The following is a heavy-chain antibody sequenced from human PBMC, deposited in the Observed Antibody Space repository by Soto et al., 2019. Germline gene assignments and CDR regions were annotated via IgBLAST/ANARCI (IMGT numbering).Heavy chain of an antibody. CDR3: AEGEQLEYFQH. J-gene: IGHJ1*01. CDR2: TYYRSKWYN. Sequence: KQSQTLSLTCAISGDSVSSNSAAWNWIRQSLSRGLEWLGRTYYRSKWYNDYAVSVKSRITINPDTSKNQFSLQLNSVTPEDTAVYYCAEGEQLEYFQHWGQGTLVTVSS. CDR1: GDSVSSNSAA. V-gene: IGHV6-1*01. D-gene: IGHD6-6*01.